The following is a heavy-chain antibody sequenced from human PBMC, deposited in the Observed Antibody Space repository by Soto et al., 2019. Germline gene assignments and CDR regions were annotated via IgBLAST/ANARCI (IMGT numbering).Heavy chain of an antibody. D-gene: IGHD6-25*01. CDR2: IYYSGST. V-gene: IGHV4-39*01. J-gene: IGHJ4*02. Sequence: SETLSLTCTVSGGSISSSSYYWGWIRQPPGKVLEWIVSIYYSGSTYYNPSLKSRVTVSLDTSNNQFSLKLSSVTASYTAVYYCERQLSRAAAGDFDYWGQGTLVTVSS. CDR1: GGSISSSSYY. CDR3: ERQLSRAAAGDFDY.